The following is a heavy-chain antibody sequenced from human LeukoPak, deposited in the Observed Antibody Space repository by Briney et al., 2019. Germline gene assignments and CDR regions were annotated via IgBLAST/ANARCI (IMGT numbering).Heavy chain of an antibody. J-gene: IGHJ4*02. Sequence: PVQPLDSPSVVIDGKTIHYADSVKGRFTISRDNAKNSVYLQMNSLRVEDTAIYYCASLWELIGSWGQGTLVNVSS. CDR2: VIDGKTI. CDR3: ASLWELIGS. V-gene: IGHV3-69-1*02. D-gene: IGHD1-26*01.